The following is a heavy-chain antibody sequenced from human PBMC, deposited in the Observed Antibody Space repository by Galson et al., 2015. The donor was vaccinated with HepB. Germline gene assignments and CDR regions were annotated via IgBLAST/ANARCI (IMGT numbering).Heavy chain of an antibody. Sequence: SLRLSCAASGFTFSNAWMSWVRQAPGKGLEWVGRIKSKTDGGTTDYAAPVKGRFTISRDDSKNTLYLQMNSLKTEDTAVYYCTTPRSQYQLLGIYYGMDVWGQGTTVTVSS. D-gene: IGHD2-2*01. V-gene: IGHV3-15*01. CDR3: TTPRSQYQLLGIYYGMDV. J-gene: IGHJ6*02. CDR2: IKSKTDGGTT. CDR1: GFTFSNAW.